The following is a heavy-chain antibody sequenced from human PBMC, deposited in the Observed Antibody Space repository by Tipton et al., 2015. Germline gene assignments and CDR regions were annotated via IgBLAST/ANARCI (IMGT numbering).Heavy chain of an antibody. J-gene: IGHJ6*02. CDR2: IYYTGST. CDR3: ARDLEHGMDV. CDR1: GDSINRYY. D-gene: IGHD5-24*01. V-gene: IGHV4-59*01. Sequence: TLSLTCSVSGDSINRYYWSWIRQPPGKGLECIGYIYYTGSTHYNPSLKSRVTISLDTSKNQFSLTLNSVTAADTAVYYCARDLEHGMDVWGQGTTVTVSS.